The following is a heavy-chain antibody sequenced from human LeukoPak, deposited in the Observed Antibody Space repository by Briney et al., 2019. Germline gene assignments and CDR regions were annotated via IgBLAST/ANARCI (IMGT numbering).Heavy chain of an antibody. CDR1: GFTFSVYG. Sequence: GGSLRLSCAVSGFTFSVYGMNWVRQAPGKGLERLSHISSGGTTIYYADSVKGRFTVSRDNVENSLFLQMNSLRVDDTAVYYCVRDFEVPAAAPDYYYFYYMDVWGTGTTVTVSS. J-gene: IGHJ6*03. CDR3: VRDFEVPAAAPDYYYFYYMDV. V-gene: IGHV3-48*04. CDR2: ISSGGTTI. D-gene: IGHD2-2*01.